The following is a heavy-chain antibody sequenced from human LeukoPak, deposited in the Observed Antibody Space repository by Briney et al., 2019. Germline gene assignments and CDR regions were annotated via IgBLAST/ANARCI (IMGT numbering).Heavy chain of an antibody. V-gene: IGHV4-59*12. Sequence: PSETLSLTCTVSGGSISSYYWSRIRQPPGKGLEWIGYIYYSGSTNYNPSLKSRVTISVDTSKNQFSLKLSSVTAADTAVYYCASVYYYYYMDVWGKGTTVTVSS. CDR2: IYYSGST. CDR1: GGSISSYY. CDR3: ASVYYYYYMDV. J-gene: IGHJ6*03.